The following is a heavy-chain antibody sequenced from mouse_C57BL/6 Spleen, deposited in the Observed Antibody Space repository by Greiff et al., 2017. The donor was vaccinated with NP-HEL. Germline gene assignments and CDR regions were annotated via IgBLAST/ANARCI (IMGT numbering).Heavy chain of an antibody. CDR3: TRVTTVVGEAMDY. Sequence: EVKLMESGEGLVKPGGSLKLSCAASGFTFSSYAMSWVRQTPEKRLEWVAYISSGGDYIYYADTVKGRFTISRDNARNTLYLQMSSLKSEDTAMYYCTRVTTVVGEAMDYWGQGTSVTVSS. V-gene: IGHV5-9-1*02. J-gene: IGHJ4*01. CDR1: GFTFSSYA. CDR2: ISSGGDYI. D-gene: IGHD1-1*01.